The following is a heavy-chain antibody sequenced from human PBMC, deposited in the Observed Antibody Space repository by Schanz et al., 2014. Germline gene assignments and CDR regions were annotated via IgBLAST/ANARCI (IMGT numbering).Heavy chain of an antibody. Sequence: QGQLVQSGAEVKKPGASVKVSCKASGYTFTSYGITWVRQAPGQGLEWMGWISAYNGRTAYAQKFQGRVTMTTDTYTSTAYMELRNVRYDDTEMYYCARGIPYCSSSSCSGLDAYDVWGQGTLVTVSS. CDR1: GYTFTSYG. D-gene: IGHD2-2*01. J-gene: IGHJ3*01. CDR2: ISAYNGRT. CDR3: ARGIPYCSSSSCSGLDAYDV. V-gene: IGHV1-18*01.